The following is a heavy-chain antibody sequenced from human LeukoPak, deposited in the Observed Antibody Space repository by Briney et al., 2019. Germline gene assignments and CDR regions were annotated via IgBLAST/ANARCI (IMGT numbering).Heavy chain of an antibody. CDR1: GFTFSSYA. CDR2: ISGSGGST. V-gene: IGHV3-23*01. Sequence: AGGSLRLSCAASGFTFSSYAMSWVRQAPGKGLEWVSAISGSGGSTYYADSVKGRFTISRDNAKNSLYLQMNSLRAEDTAVYYCARARYSYADIDYWGQGTLVTVSS. CDR3: ARARYSYADIDY. D-gene: IGHD5-18*01. J-gene: IGHJ4*02.